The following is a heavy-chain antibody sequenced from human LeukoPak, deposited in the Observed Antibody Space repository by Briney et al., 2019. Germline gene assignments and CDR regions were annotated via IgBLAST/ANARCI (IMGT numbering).Heavy chain of an antibody. CDR3: ARGHSDVGPAGLGYCSGGSCYSFDY. J-gene: IGHJ4*02. V-gene: IGHV4-34*01. CDR1: GGSFSGYY. CDR2: INHSGST. D-gene: IGHD2-15*01. Sequence: SETLSLTCAVYGGSFSGYYWSWIPQPPGKGLEWIGEINHSGSTNYNPSLKSRVTISVDTSKNQFSLKLSSVTAADTAVYYCARGHSDVGPAGLGYCSGGSCYSFDYWGQRTLVTVSS.